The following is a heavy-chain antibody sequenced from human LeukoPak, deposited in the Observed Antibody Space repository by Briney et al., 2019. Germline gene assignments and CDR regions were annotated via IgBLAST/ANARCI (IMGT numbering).Heavy chain of an antibody. CDR3: ARDSERYGSGSYSLGY. V-gene: IGHV4-61*02. CDR2: IYTSGST. J-gene: IGHJ4*02. CDR1: GDSISSGNYY. Sequence: SETLSLTCTVSGDSISSGNYYWSWIRQPAGKGLEWIGRIYTSGSTNYNPSLKSRVAISVDTSKNQFSLKLTSVTAADTAVYYCARDSERYGSGSYSLGYWGQGTLVTVSS. D-gene: IGHD3-10*01.